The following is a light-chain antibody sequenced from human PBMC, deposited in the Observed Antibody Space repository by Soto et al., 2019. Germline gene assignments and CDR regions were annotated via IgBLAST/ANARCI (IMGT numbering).Light chain of an antibody. Sequence: DIVMTQSPLSLPVTPGEPASISCRSSQSLLHSNGYNYLDWYLQKPGQSPQLLIYLGSNRASGVPGRFSGSGSGTDFTLKISRVEAEDVGVYYCMQALQTLFGGGTKVEIK. CDR2: LGS. CDR1: QSLLHSNGYNY. CDR3: MQALQTL. J-gene: IGKJ4*01. V-gene: IGKV2-28*01.